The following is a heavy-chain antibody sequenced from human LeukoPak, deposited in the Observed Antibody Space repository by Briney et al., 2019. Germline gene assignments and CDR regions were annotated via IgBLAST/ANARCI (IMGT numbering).Heavy chain of an antibody. D-gene: IGHD3-10*01. CDR2: ISYDGSNK. J-gene: IGHJ4*02. Sequence: GGSLRLSCAASGFTFSSYAMHWVRQAPGKGLEWVAVISYDGSNKYYADSVKGRFTISRDNSKNTLYLQMNSLRAEDTAVYYCVRAPGSHYYGSGSYHFDYWGQGTLVTVSS. CDR1: GFTFSSYA. V-gene: IGHV3-30*04. CDR3: VRAPGSHYYGSGSYHFDY.